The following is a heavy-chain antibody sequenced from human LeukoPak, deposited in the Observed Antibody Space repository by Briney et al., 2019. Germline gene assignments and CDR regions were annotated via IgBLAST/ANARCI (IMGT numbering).Heavy chain of an antibody. CDR3: ARNTLGKDAFDI. J-gene: IGHJ3*02. D-gene: IGHD7-27*01. CDR1: GGTFSSYA. Sequence: GASVKVSCKASGGTFSSYAISWVRQAPGQGLEWMGGIIPIFGTANYAQKFQGRVTITADESTSTAYMELSSLRSDDTAVYYCARNTLGKDAFDIWGQGTMVTVSS. CDR2: IIPIFGTA. V-gene: IGHV1-69*01.